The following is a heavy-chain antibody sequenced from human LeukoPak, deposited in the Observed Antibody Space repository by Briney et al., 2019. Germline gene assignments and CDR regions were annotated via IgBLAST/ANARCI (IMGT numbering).Heavy chain of an antibody. V-gene: IGHV3-7*05. J-gene: IGHJ4*02. CDR2: INQDGSEK. CDR3: ARDATPPALIFDS. D-gene: IGHD2-2*01. CDR1: GFTFTSFW. Sequence: GGSLRLSCEASGFTFTSFWLNWVRQAPGKGLEWVASINQDGSEKSYVDSVKGRFTISRDNAKNSLFLQMNSLRAEDTAVYFCARDATPPALIFDSWGQGTLVTVSS.